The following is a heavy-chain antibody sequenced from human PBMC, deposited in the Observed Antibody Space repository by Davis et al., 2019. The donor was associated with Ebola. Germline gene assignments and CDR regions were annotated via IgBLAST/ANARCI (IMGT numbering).Heavy chain of an antibody. J-gene: IGHJ6*02. CDR2: IKEDGSEK. CDR1: GFSFSTHW. CDR3: ARGSRNMDV. Sequence: GESLKISCVVSGFSFSTHWMSWVRQAPGKGLEWVAKIKEDGSEKLEVDSVKGRFTISRDNAKDSLYLQMNSLRAEDTAVYYCARGSRNMDVWGQGTTVTVSS. V-gene: IGHV3-7*03.